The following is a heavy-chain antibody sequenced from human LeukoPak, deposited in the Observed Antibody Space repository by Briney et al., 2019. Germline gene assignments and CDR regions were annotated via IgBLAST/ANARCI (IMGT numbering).Heavy chain of an antibody. J-gene: IGHJ4*02. CDR1: GFIFTDYW. V-gene: IGHV3-7*01. CDR3: ARETEGYSGYDDGLKHFDY. Sequence: GGSLRLSCAASGFIFTDYWMYWVRQAPGKGLAWVANIKEDGSEKNYVDSVKGRFTISRDNAKNSVYLQMNSLRAEDTAVYYCARETEGYSGYDDGLKHFDYWGQGTLVTVSS. D-gene: IGHD5-12*01. CDR2: IKEDGSEK.